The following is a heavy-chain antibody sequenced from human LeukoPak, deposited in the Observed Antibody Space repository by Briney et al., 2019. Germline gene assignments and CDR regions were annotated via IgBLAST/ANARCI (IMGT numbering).Heavy chain of an antibody. J-gene: IGHJ6*02. D-gene: IGHD4-17*01. Sequence: GGSLRPSCTAPGFTLGDYALSWFRQAPGKGRGGVGLIGSKAYGGTTEYAASVKGRFTISRDDSKSIAYLQMNSLKTEDTAVYYCTRDGPYGDYYYYGMDVWGQGTTVTVSS. V-gene: IGHV3-49*03. CDR1: GFTLGDYA. CDR2: IGSKAYGGTT. CDR3: TRDGPYGDYYYYGMDV.